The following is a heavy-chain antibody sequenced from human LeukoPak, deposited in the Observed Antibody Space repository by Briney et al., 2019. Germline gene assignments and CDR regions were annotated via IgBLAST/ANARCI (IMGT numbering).Heavy chain of an antibody. CDR2: IIPIFGTA. J-gene: IGHJ6*04. CDR1: GGTFSSYA. D-gene: IGHD3-9*01. CDR3: ARDQADILTGYYTPPEYYYYGMDV. Sequence: SVKVSCKASGGTFSSYAMSWVRQAPGQGLEWMGVIIPIFGTANYAQKFQGRVTITADKSTSTAYMELSSLRSEDTAVYCCARDQADILTGYYTPPEYYYYGMDVWGKGTTVTVSS. V-gene: IGHV1-69*06.